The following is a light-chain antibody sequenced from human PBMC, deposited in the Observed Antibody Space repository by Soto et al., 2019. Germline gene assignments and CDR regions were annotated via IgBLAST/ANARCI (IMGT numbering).Light chain of an antibody. V-gene: IGKV3-20*01. J-gene: IGKJ1*01. CDR2: GAS. CDR3: QQYASSPRT. CDR1: QSISSSY. Sequence: EIVLAQSPGTLSLSPGERATLSCRASQSISSSYLAWYQQKPGQAPRLLMYGASSRATGIPDTFSGSGSGTDFPLTISRLEPEDFAVYYCQQYASSPRTFGQGTRVEFK.